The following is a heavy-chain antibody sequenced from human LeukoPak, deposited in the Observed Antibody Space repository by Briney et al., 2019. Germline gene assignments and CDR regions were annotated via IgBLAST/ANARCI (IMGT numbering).Heavy chain of an antibody. CDR3: ATTLHTYYDFWSGGWFDP. CDR1: GGSFSGYY. CDR2: INYSGST. D-gene: IGHD3-3*01. J-gene: IGHJ5*02. Sequence: PSETLSLTCAVYGGSFSGYYWSWIRHPPGKGLEWIGEINYSGSTNYNPSLKSRVTISVDTSKNQFSLRLSSVTAADTAMYYCATTLHTYYDFWSGGWFDPWGQGTLVTVSS. V-gene: IGHV4-34*01.